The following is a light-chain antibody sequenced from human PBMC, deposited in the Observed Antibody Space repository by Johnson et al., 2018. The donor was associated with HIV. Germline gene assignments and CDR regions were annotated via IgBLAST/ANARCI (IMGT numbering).Light chain of an antibody. J-gene: IGLJ1*01. CDR1: SSNIGNNY. CDR3: GTWDSSLSAGPYV. CDR2: ENN. V-gene: IGLV1-51*02. Sequence: QSVLTQPPSVSAAPGQKVTISCSGSSSNIGNNYVSWYQQLPGTAPKLLIYENNKRPSGIPDRFSGSKSGTSVTLGITGLQTGDEADYYCGTWDSSLSAGPYVFGTGTKVTVL.